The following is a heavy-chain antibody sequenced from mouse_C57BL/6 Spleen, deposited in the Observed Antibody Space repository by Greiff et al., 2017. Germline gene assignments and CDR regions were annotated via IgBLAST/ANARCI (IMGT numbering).Heavy chain of an antibody. CDR1: GFTFSSYA. D-gene: IGHD2-2*01. CDR2: ISDGGSYT. Sequence: EVKLVESGGGLVKPGGSLKLSCAASGFTFSSYAMSWVRQTPEKRLEWVATISDGGSYTYYPDNVKGRFTISRDNAKNNLYLQMSHLKSEDTAMYYCAREWLRFYAMDYWGQGTSVTVSS. J-gene: IGHJ4*01. V-gene: IGHV5-4*01. CDR3: AREWLRFYAMDY.